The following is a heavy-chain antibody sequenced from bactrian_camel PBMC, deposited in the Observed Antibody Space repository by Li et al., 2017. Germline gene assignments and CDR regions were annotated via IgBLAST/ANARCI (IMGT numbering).Heavy chain of an antibody. J-gene: IGHJ4*01. CDR2: IGPDGST. V-gene: IGHV3S57*01. CDR1: GPFYPTYC. D-gene: IGHD4*01. Sequence: HVQLVESGGGSVATGGSLRLSCAATGPFYPTYCMGWFRQAPGKEREGVATIGPDGSTAYGDFVKGRFTISLDRDGDTLSLQMNSLKPEDTSIYYCAARPPLYCTSDGWALGDWDWGQGTQVTVS. CDR3: AARPPLYCTSDGWALGDWD.